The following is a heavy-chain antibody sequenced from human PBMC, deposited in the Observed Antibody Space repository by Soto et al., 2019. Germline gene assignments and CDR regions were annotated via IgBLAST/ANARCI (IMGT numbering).Heavy chain of an antibody. CDR2: IRSKAYGGTT. CDR3: TRDINKVWELAFVDAFDI. J-gene: IGHJ3*02. D-gene: IGHD1-26*01. Sequence: GGSLRLSCTASGFTFGNYAMSWFRQAPGKGLEWVGFIRSKAYGGTTEYAASVKGRFTISRDDSKSIAYLQMNSLKTEDTAVYYCTRDINKVWELAFVDAFDICGQGTMVT. V-gene: IGHV3-49*03. CDR1: GFTFGNYA.